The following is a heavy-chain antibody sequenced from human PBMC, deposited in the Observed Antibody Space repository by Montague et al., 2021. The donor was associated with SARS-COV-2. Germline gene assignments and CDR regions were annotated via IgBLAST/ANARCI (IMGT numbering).Heavy chain of an antibody. CDR1: GGSFNSGACF. V-gene: IGHV4-31*03. Sequence: TLSLTCTVSGGSFNSGACFWSWLPQHPETGLDWIAYIYYSGNTYYNPSLKSRVALSVDTSKKQFSLNLTSVTAADTATYYCARGVIAAPGYFDYWGQGTLVTVSS. CDR3: ARGVIAAPGYFDY. D-gene: IGHD2-15*01. J-gene: IGHJ4*02. CDR2: IYYSGNT.